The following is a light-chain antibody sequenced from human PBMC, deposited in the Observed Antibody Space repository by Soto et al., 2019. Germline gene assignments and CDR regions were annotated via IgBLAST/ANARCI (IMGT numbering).Light chain of an antibody. CDR1: SSDVGYYNY. V-gene: IGLV2-11*01. CDR2: DVS. Sequence: QSALTQPRSVSGSPGQSVTISCTGTSSDVGYYNYVSWYQQHPGKAPKLMIYDVSKRPSGVPDRFSGSKSGNTASLTISGLQAEDEADYYCFSYAGSDTVLFGGGTKLTVL. CDR3: FSYAGSDTVL. J-gene: IGLJ2*01.